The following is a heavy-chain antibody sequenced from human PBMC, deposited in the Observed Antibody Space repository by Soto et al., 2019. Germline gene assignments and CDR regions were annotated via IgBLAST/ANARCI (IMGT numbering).Heavy chain of an antibody. CDR1: GGSISSSSYY. D-gene: IGHD3-9*01. V-gene: IGHV4-39*01. Sequence: SETLSLTCTVSGGSISSSSYYWGWIRQPPGKGLEWIGSIYYSGSTYYNPSLKSRVTISVDTSKNQFSLKLSSVTAADTAVYYCAHGYFAWYPKGGWFDPWGQGTLVTVSS. J-gene: IGHJ5*02. CDR2: IYYSGST. CDR3: AHGYFAWYPKGGWFDP.